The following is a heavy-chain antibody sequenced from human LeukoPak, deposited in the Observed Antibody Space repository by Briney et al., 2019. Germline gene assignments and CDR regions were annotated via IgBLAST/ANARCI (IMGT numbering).Heavy chain of an antibody. Sequence: ASVKVSCKASGYTFTIYGISWVRQAPGQGLEWMGWISAYNGNTNYAQKLQGRVTMTTDTSTSTAYMELRSLRSDDTAAYYCARDFYSSSWYGGDYYYGMDVWGQGTTVTVSS. D-gene: IGHD6-13*01. CDR2: ISAYNGNT. CDR3: ARDFYSSSWYGGDYYYGMDV. CDR1: GYTFTIYG. J-gene: IGHJ6*02. V-gene: IGHV1-18*01.